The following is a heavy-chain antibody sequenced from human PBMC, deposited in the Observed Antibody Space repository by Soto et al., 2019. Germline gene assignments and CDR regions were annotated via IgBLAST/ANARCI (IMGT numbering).Heavy chain of an antibody. V-gene: IGHV4-31*03. CDR3: SKNSASLLWFGELSFWFDP. CDR2: IYYSGST. D-gene: IGHD3-10*01. CDR1: GGSISSGGYY. J-gene: IGHJ5*02. Sequence: PSETLSLTCTVSGGSISSGGYYWSWIRQHPGKGLEWIGYIYYSGSTYYNPSLKSRVTISVDTSKNQFSLKLSSVTAADTAVYYCSKNSASLLWFGELSFWFDPWGQGTLVTVSS.